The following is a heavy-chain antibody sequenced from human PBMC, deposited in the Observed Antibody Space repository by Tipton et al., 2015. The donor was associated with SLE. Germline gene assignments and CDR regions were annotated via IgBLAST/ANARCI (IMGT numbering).Heavy chain of an antibody. CDR2: INYSGST. CDR3: ARGGEYGSSWYPRYYYYMDV. J-gene: IGHJ6*03. V-gene: IGHV4-31*03. D-gene: IGHD6-13*01. CDR1: GGSITSAAHF. Sequence: TLSLTCTVSGGSITSAAHFWSWIRQRPGKGLEWIGYINYSGSTYYIPSLKSRLTISVDTSRTQLSLKLNSVTAADTAVYYCARGGEYGSSWYPRYYYYMDVWGKGTTVTVSS.